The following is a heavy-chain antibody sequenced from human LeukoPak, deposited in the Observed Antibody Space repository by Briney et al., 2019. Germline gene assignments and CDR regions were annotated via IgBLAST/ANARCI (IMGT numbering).Heavy chain of an antibody. CDR1: GGTFSSYA. D-gene: IGHD6-13*01. J-gene: IGHJ4*02. V-gene: IGHV1-69*05. CDR3: ASTPGPYSSRGRQFDY. CDR2: IIPIFGTA. Sequence: SVKVSCKASGGTFSSYAISWVRQAPGQGLEWMGGIIPIFGTANYAPKFQGRVTITTDESTSTAYMELSSLRSEDTAVYYCASTPGPYSSRGRQFDYWGQGTLVTVSS.